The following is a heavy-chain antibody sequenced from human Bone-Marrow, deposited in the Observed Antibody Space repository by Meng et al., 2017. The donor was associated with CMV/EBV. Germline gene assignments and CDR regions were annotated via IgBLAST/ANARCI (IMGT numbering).Heavy chain of an antibody. Sequence: GGSLRLSCAASGFTFSSYWMSWVRQAPGKGLEWVANIKQDGSEKYYVDSVKGRFTISRDNAKNSLYLQMNSLSAEDTSVYYCARGGGGVYSNFPYDYWGQGTLVTVSS. CDR1: GFTFSSYW. CDR3: ARGGGGVYSNFPYDY. D-gene: IGHD4-11*01. V-gene: IGHV3-7*01. J-gene: IGHJ4*02. CDR2: IKQDGSEK.